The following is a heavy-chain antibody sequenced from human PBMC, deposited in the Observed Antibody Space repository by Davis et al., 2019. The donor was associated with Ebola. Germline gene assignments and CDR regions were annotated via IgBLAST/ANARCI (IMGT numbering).Heavy chain of an antibody. V-gene: IGHV1-18*01. CDR2: ISAYNGNT. Sequence: ASVKVSCKASGYTFTSYGISWVRQAPGQGLEWMGWISAYNGNTNHAQKLQGRVTMTTDTSTSTAYMELSSLRSEDTAVYYCARDSLSSSWYGPHDYWGQGTLVTVSS. CDR1: GYTFTSYG. CDR3: ARDSLSSSWYGPHDY. J-gene: IGHJ4*02. D-gene: IGHD6-13*01.